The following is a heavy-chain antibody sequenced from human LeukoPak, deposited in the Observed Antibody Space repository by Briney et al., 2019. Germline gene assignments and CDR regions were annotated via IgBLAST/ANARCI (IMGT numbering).Heavy chain of an antibody. CDR1: GFAFNTYA. V-gene: IGHV3-33*01. J-gene: IGHJ4*02. CDR2: IWHDGSHK. CDR3: ARKFFGSGIYPDF. D-gene: IGHD3-10*01. Sequence: PGGSLRLSCAASGFAFNTYAMHWVRQAPGQGLEWVALIWHDGSHKFYSNSVRGQFTISRDNSKNTVSLQMNNLRPEDTAVYYCARKFFGSGIYPDFWGQGTLVTVSS.